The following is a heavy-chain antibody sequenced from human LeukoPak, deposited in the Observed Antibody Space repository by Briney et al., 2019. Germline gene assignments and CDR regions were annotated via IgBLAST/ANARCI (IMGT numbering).Heavy chain of an antibody. Sequence: ASVKVSCKASGGTFSSYAISWVRQAPGQGLEWMGRIIPILGIANYAQKFQGRVTITADKSTSTAYMELSSLRSEDTAVYYCARDAGYYYDSSGYYSDAFDIWGQGTMVTVSS. J-gene: IGHJ3*02. CDR1: GGTFSSYA. CDR2: IIPILGIA. V-gene: IGHV1-69*04. CDR3: ARDAGYYYDSSGYYSDAFDI. D-gene: IGHD3-22*01.